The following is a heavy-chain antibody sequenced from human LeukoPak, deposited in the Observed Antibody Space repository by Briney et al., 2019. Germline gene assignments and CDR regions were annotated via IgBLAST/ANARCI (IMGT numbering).Heavy chain of an antibody. Sequence: ASVKVSCKASGYTFTSYGISWVRQAPGQGLEWMGWISTYNGNTNYAQKLQGRVIMTTDTSTSTVYMEVGSLRSDDTAVYYCARDLFGSSDAFDIWGQGTMVTVSS. J-gene: IGHJ3*02. CDR1: GYTFTSYG. CDR3: ARDLFGSSDAFDI. D-gene: IGHD6-6*01. V-gene: IGHV1-18*01. CDR2: ISTYNGNT.